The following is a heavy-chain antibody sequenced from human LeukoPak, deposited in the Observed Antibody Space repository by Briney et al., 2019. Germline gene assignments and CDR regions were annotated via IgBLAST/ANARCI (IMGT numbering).Heavy chain of an antibody. J-gene: IGHJ3*02. CDR3: ARGRSGYDRNDAFDI. V-gene: IGHV3-21*01. D-gene: IGHD5-12*01. CDR1: GFTFSSYS. Sequence: GGSLRLSCAASGFTFSSYSMNWVRQAPGKGLEWVSSISGSSSSYIYYADSVKGRFTISRDNAKNSLYLQMNSLRAEDTAVYYCARGRSGYDRNDAFDIWSQGTMVTVSS. CDR2: ISGSSSSYI.